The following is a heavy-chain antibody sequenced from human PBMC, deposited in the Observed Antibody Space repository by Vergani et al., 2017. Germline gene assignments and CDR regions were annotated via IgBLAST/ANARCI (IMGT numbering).Heavy chain of an antibody. V-gene: IGHV3-30*18. J-gene: IGHJ4*02. Sequence: QVQLVESGGGVVQPGRSLRLSCAASGFTFSSYGMHWVRQAPGKGLEGVAVISYDGSNKYYADTVKGRFTISRDNSKNTLYLQINSLRAEDTAVYYCAKDSRPGIAVAGTFTFDYWGQGTLVTVSS. CDR3: AKDSRPGIAVAGTFTFDY. CDR1: GFTFSSYG. D-gene: IGHD6-19*01. CDR2: ISYDGSNK.